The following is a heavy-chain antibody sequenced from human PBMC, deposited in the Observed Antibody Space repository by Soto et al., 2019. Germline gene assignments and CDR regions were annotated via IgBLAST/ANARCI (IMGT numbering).Heavy chain of an antibody. CDR1: GGTFTSYS. D-gene: IGHD1-1*01. CDR2: IIPVLGIV. V-gene: IGHV1-69*04. J-gene: IGHJ4*02. Sequence: QVQLVQSGAEVKKPGSSVKVSCKASGGTFTSYSITWVRQAPGQGLEWMGRIIPVLGIVNYAQKFQGRVTITADKSTTTAYMELSSLRSADTAVYYCARDGLGTTRRYFDSWGQGTLVTVSS. CDR3: ARDGLGTTRRYFDS.